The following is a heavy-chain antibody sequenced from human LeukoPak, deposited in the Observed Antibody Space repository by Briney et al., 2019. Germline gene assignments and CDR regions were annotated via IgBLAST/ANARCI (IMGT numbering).Heavy chain of an antibody. V-gene: IGHV1-46*01. CDR2: IYPRDGST. J-gene: IGHJ4*02. CDR3: ARDQEGFDY. CDR1: GYTFTSNY. Sequence: ASVKVSCKASGYTFTSNYIHWVRQAPGQGLEWMGMIYPRDGSTSYAQKLQGRVTVTRDTSTSTVHMELSGLRSEDTAVYYCARDQEGFDYWGQGTLVTVSS.